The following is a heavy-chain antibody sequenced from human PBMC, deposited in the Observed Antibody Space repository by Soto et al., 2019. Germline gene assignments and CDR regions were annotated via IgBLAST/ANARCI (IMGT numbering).Heavy chain of an antibody. CDR3: ARDSGWFDP. D-gene: IGHD7-27*01. CDR1: GGSIRITDYF. CDR2: IYHSGST. J-gene: IGHJ5*02. Sequence: QLQLHESGPGLVRPSETLSLTCTVSGGSIRITDYFWGWIRQPPGRALEWIASIYHSGSTYYNPSLKRRVTMSVDTSNNQFARTLNSVTAADTAVYYCARDSGWFDPWGQGTLVTVSS. V-gene: IGHV4-39*01.